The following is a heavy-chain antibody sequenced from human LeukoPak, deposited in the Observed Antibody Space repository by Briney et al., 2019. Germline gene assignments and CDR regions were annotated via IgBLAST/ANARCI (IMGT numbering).Heavy chain of an antibody. CDR1: GFTFSSYG. CDR2: ISYDGSNK. V-gene: IGHV3-30*18. D-gene: IGHD5-18*01. CDR3: AKTRIQLWLDAFDI. J-gene: IGHJ3*02. Sequence: GGSLRLSCAASGFTFSSYGMHWVRQAPGKGLEWVAVISYDGSNKYYADSVKGRFTISRDNSKNTLYLQMNSLRAEDTAVYYCAKTRIQLWLDAFDIWGQGTMVTVSS.